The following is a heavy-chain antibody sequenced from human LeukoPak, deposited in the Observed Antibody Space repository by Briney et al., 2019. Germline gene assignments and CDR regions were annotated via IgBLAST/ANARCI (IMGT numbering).Heavy chain of an antibody. Sequence: SETLSLTCTVSGGSISSGGYYWSWIRQPPGKGLEWIGYIYHSGSTYYNPSLKSRVTISVDRSKNQFSLKLSSVTAADTAVYYCAEAAAGNDAFDIWGQGTMVTVSS. V-gene: IGHV4-30-2*01. D-gene: IGHD6-13*01. CDR3: AEAAAGNDAFDI. CDR2: IYHSGST. CDR1: GGSISSGGYY. J-gene: IGHJ3*02.